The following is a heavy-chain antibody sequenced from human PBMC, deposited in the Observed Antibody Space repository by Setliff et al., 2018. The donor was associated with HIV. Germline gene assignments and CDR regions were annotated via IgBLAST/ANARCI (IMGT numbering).Heavy chain of an antibody. D-gene: IGHD2-21*01. V-gene: IGHV1-3*01. CDR1: GYTFTTYS. CDR2: INVGKGDT. Sequence: ASVKFSCKASGYTFTTYSIHWVRQAPGQSLEWMGWINVGKGDTKCSQELQDRITLTTDTSANTAYMELSSLRSDDTAVYFCARGALLAVFDFDHWGHGTLVTVSS. CDR3: ARGALLAVFDFDH. J-gene: IGHJ4*01.